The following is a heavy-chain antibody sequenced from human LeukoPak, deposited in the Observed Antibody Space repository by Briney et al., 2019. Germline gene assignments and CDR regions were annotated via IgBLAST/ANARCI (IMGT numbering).Heavy chain of an antibody. D-gene: IGHD5/OR15-5a*01. CDR1: EFNTYA. J-gene: IGHJ6*03. Sequence: GGSLRLSCAASEFNTYAVIWVRQAPGKGLEWVSTISGSGTTPYYADSVKGRFTISRDTSKSTVFLQMNSLRADDTAVYYCAKALMEGHRPVYTYYYMAVWGKGTTVTVSS. V-gene: IGHV3-23*01. CDR3: AKALMEGHRPVYTYYYMAV. CDR2: ISGSGTTP.